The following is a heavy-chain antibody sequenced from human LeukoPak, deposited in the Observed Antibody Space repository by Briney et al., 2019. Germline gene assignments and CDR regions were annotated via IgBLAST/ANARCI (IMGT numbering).Heavy chain of an antibody. CDR3: ARATYYYDSSGYYYPPHFDY. CDR1: GGSISSGGYS. D-gene: IGHD3-22*01. J-gene: IGHJ4*02. V-gene: IGHV4-31*03. CDR2: IYYSGST. Sequence: ASQTLSLTCTVSGGSISSGGYSWSWIRQHPGKGLEWIGYIYYSGSTYYNPSLKSRVTISVDTSKNQFSLKLSSVTAADTAVYYCARATYYYDSSGYYYPPHFDYWGQGTLVTVSS.